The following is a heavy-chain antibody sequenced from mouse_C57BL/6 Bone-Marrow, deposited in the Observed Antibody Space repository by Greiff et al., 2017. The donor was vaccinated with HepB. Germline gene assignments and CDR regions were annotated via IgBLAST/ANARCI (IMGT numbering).Heavy chain of an antibody. CDR2: IDPETGGT. CDR1: GYTFTDYE. J-gene: IGHJ3*01. D-gene: IGHD1-1*01. Sequence: QVQLQQSGAELVRPGASVTLSCKASGYTFTDYEMHWVKQTPVHGLEWIGAIDPETGGTAYNQKFKGKAILTADKSSSTAYMELRSLTSEDSAVYYCAIYGSSLRFAYWGRGTLVTVSA. V-gene: IGHV1-15*01. CDR3: AIYGSSLRFAY.